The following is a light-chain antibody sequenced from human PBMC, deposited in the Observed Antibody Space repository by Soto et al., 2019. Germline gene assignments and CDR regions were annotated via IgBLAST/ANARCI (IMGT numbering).Light chain of an antibody. CDR3: QQSYSTPPT. Sequence: DIQMTQSPSSLSATLGDRVTLPCRASPSITSYLNWYQQKPGKAPKLLIYAASSLQSGVPSRFSGSGFGTDFTLTISSLQPEDFATYYCQQSYSTPPTFGQGTRLEIK. V-gene: IGKV1-39*01. CDR1: PSITSY. CDR2: AAS. J-gene: IGKJ5*01.